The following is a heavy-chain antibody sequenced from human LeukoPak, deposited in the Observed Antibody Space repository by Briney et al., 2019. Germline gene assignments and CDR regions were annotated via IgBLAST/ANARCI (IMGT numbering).Heavy chain of an antibody. V-gene: IGHV4-59*08. Sequence: SETLSLTCTVSGGSISSYYWSWIRQPPGKGLEWIGYIYYSGSTNYSPSLKSRVTISVDTSKNQFSLKLSSVTAADTAVYYCARHAEGYSYGSDYWGQGTLVTVSS. CDR2: IYYSGST. CDR1: GGSISSYY. J-gene: IGHJ4*02. CDR3: ARHAEGYSYGSDY. D-gene: IGHD5-18*01.